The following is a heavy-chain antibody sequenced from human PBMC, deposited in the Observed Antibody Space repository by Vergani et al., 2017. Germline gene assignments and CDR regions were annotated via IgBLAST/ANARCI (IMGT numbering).Heavy chain of an antibody. J-gene: IGHJ4*02. D-gene: IGHD5-18*01. V-gene: IGHV3-21*01. Sequence: EVQLLESGGGLVKPGGSLRLSCAASGFTFSSYSMNWVRQAPGKGLEWVSSISSSSSYIYYADSVKGRFTISRDNAKNSLYLQMNSLRADDTAVYYCARETIDRGYSSEEVGEFDYWGQGTLVTVSS. CDR2: ISSSSSYI. CDR1: GFTFSSYS. CDR3: ARETIDRGYSSEEVGEFDY.